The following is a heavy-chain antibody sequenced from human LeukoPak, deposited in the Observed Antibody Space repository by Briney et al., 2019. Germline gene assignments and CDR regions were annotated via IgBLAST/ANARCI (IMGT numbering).Heavy chain of an antibody. CDR1: GFTVSSNY. J-gene: IGHJ6*02. D-gene: IGHD5-12*01. Sequence: GGSLRLSCAASGFTVSSNYMSWVRQAPGKGLEWVSVIYSGGSTYYADSVKGRFTISRDNSKNTLYLQMNSLRAEDTAVYYCAREDIVATTKGDYYHYGMDVWGQGTTVTVSS. CDR3: AREDIVATTKGDYYHYGMDV. CDR2: IYSGGST. V-gene: IGHV3-53*01.